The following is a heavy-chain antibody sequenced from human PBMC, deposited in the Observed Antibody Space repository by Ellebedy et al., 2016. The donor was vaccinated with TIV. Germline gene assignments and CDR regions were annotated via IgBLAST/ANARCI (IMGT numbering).Heavy chain of an antibody. CDR2: ISSSSSYT. Sequence: PGGSLKLSCAASGFIFSDYYMSWIRQAPGKGLEWVSYISSSSSYTNYADSVKGRFTISRDNAKNSLYLQMNSLRAEDTAVYYCARGQLRLGELSLAPFDYWGQGTLVTVSS. J-gene: IGHJ4*02. CDR1: GFIFSDYY. D-gene: IGHD3-16*02. CDR3: ARGQLRLGELSLAPFDY. V-gene: IGHV3-11*06.